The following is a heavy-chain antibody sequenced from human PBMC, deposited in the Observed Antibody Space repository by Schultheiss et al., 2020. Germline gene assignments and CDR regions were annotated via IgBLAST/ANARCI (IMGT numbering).Heavy chain of an antibody. CDR1: EFTFSSYW. Sequence: GESLKISCAASEFTFSSYWMTWVRQAPGKGLEWVSSISKSGATTYYADSVKGRFNISRDNVKDMLYLEMTTLRGDDTAIYYCAKYPSQLLSRFDHWGQGTLVTVSS. J-gene: IGHJ4*03. CDR3: AKYPSQLLSRFDH. V-gene: IGHV3-23*01. CDR2: ISKSGATT. D-gene: IGHD2-2*01.